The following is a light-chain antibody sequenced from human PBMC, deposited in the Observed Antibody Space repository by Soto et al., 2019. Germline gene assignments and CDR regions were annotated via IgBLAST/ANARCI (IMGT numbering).Light chain of an antibody. CDR3: QQSYSTPRT. Sequence: DIQMTQSPSSLSASVGDRVTITCRASQSISSYLNWYQQKPGKAPKLLIYAASNLQSVVPSRFRGSGSGTDFTLTISSLQPEDVAAYYCQQSYSTPRTFGQGTKLEIK. J-gene: IGKJ2*01. V-gene: IGKV1-39*01. CDR2: AAS. CDR1: QSISSY.